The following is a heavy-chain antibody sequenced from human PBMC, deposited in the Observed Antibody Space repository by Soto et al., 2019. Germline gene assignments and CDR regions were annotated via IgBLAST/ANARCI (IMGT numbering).Heavy chain of an antibody. CDR3: PTERYSSGWYQGFSAFDI. CDR1: GFTFSNAW. J-gene: IGHJ3*02. D-gene: IGHD6-19*01. CDR2: IKSKTDGGTT. Sequence: GGSLRLSCAASGFTFSNAWMSWVRQAPGKGLEWVGRIKSKTDGGTTDYAAPVKGRFTISRDDSKNTLYLQMNSLKTEDTAVYYGPTERYSSGWYQGFSAFDIWGQGTMVTVSS. V-gene: IGHV3-15*01.